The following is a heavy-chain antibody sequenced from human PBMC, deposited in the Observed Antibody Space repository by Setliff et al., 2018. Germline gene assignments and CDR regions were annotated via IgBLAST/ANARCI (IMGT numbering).Heavy chain of an antibody. CDR3: AREVETSTSSDAFDV. Sequence: SETLSLTCTASGDSISSGDYFWSWIRQPPGKGLEWIAYIYHSGSAYYNPSLKSRVTMSVDTSKNQFSLHLTSVTAADTAVYYCAREVETSTSSDAFDVWGQGMMVTVSS. D-gene: IGHD1-26*01. CDR1: GDSISSGDYF. CDR2: IYHSGSA. V-gene: IGHV4-30-4*08. J-gene: IGHJ3*01.